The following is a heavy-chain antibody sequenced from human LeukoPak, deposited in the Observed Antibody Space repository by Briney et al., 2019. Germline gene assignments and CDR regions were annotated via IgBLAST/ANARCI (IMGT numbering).Heavy chain of an antibody. Sequence: SVKVSCKASGGTFSSYAISWVRQAPGQGLEWMGRIIPILGIANYAQKFQGRVTITADKSTSTAYMELSSLRSEDTVVYYCARDRYQLLRFIQSPNWFDPWGQGTLVTVSS. CDR3: ARDRYQLLRFIQSPNWFDP. CDR2: IIPILGIA. D-gene: IGHD2-2*01. CDR1: GGTFSSYA. J-gene: IGHJ5*02. V-gene: IGHV1-69*04.